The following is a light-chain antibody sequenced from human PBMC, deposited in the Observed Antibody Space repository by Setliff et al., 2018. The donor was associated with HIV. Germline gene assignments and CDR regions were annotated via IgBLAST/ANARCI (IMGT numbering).Light chain of an antibody. CDR3: QVWDSSSDHHV. V-gene: IGLV3-21*04. CDR1: DIGSKS. J-gene: IGLJ1*01. Sequence: SYELTQPPSVSVAPGKTARITCGGTDIGSKSVHWYQQKPGQAPVLVIYSNRDRPSGIPDRFSGSNSENTATLTISRVEAGDEADYYCQVWDSSSDHHVFGTGTKV. CDR2: SNR.